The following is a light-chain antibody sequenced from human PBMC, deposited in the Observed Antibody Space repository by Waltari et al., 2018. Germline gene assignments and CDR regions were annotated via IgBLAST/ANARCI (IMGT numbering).Light chain of an antibody. V-gene: IGKV1-5*03. Sequence: DIQMTQSPSTLSAPVGDRVTITCRASQSIRSWLAWYQQKPGKAPKLLISKASTLESGVPSRFSGSGSGTESTLTISSLQPDDFATYHCQQYKSPPWTFGQGTKVEIK. CDR1: QSIRSW. CDR3: QQYKSPPWT. J-gene: IGKJ1*01. CDR2: KAS.